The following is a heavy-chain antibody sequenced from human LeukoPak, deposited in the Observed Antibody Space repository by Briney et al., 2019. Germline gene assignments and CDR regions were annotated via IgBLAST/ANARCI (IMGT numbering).Heavy chain of an antibody. J-gene: IGHJ3*02. CDR2: IKQDGSEK. D-gene: IGHD1-26*01. CDR1: GFAFSSYW. Sequence: PGGSLRLSCAASGFAFSSYWMSWVRQAPGKGLEWVANIKQDGSEKYYVESVKGRFTISRDNAKNSLYLQMNSLRAEDTAVYYCARDPTRLGVDAFDIWGQGTMVTVSS. V-gene: IGHV3-7*01. CDR3: ARDPTRLGVDAFDI.